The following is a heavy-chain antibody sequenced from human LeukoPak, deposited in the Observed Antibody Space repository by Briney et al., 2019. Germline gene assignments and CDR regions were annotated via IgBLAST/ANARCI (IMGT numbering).Heavy chain of an antibody. V-gene: IGHV1-18*01. Sequence: ASVKVSCKASGYTFTSYGISWVRQAPGQGLEWMGWISAYNGNTNYAQKLQGRVTMTTDTSTSTACMELRSLRSDDTAVYYCARDSVRFGEFADYWGQGTLVTVSS. J-gene: IGHJ4*02. CDR3: ARDSVRFGEFADY. CDR1: GYTFTSYG. D-gene: IGHD3-10*01. CDR2: ISAYNGNT.